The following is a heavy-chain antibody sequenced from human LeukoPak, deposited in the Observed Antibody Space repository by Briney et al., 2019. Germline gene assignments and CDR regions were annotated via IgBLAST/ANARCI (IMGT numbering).Heavy chain of an antibody. CDR1: GFTFSSYG. CDR3: AKDEGYYYGSGNGLDY. V-gene: IGHV3-30*02. CDR2: IRYDGSNK. Sequence: PGRSLTLSCAASGFTFSSYGMHWVRQAPGKGLELVAFIRYDGSNKYYADSVKGRFTISRDNSKNTLYLQMNSLRAEDTAVYYCAKDEGYYYGSGNGLDYWGQGTLVTVSS. J-gene: IGHJ4*02. D-gene: IGHD3-10*01.